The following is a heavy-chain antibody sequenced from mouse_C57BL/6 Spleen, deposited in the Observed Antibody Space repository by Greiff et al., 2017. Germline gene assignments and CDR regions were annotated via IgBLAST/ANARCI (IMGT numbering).Heavy chain of an antibody. V-gene: IGHV14-4*01. CDR1: GFNIKDDY. D-gene: IGHD5-1*01. J-gene: IGHJ1*03. CDR2: IDPENGDT. Sequence: VQLKESGAELVRPGASVKFSCTASGFNIKDDYMHWVKQRPEQGLEWIGWIDPENGDTEYASKFQGKATITADTSSNTAYLPLSSLASAVNAVYYCTRSYPWYFDGWGTGTTVTVA. CDR3: TRSYPWYFDG.